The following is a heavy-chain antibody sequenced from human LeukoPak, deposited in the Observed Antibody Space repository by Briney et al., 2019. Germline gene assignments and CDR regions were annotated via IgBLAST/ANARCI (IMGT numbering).Heavy chain of an antibody. J-gene: IGHJ3*02. CDR1: GYTFTGYY. CDR3: ASEGYSSGRGHRGDAFDI. Sequence: GASVKVSCKASGYTFTGYYMHWVRQAPGQGLEWMGWINPNSGGTNYAQKFQGRVTMTRDTSISTAYMELSRLRSDDTAVYYCASEGYSSGRGHRGDAFDIWGQGTMVTVSS. CDR2: INPNSGGT. V-gene: IGHV1-2*02. D-gene: IGHD6-19*01.